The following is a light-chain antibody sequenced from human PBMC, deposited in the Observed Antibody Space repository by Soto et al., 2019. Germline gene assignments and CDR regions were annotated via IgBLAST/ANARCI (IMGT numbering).Light chain of an antibody. CDR3: QQANSFPLT. V-gene: IGKV1-12*01. CDR1: QGISNW. J-gene: IGKJ4*01. Sequence: DIQMTQSPSSVSASVGDRVSITCRASQGISNWLAWYQQKPGRAPKLLIYTGSSLQSGVPSRFSGTGSWTDFALTISSLQPEDVETYYCQQANSFPLTFGGGTKVEIK. CDR2: TGS.